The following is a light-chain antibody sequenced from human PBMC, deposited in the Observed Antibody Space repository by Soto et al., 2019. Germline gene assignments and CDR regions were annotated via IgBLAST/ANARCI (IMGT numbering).Light chain of an antibody. CDR1: LRVPSY. V-gene: IGKV3-11*01. Sequence: EIFLTQSPDTLFLSPGERATPSCSASLRVPSYIAGYQQRPGQAPRLLICDAANRATGVPAGFSSSRSGTDFSLTISDLEPADFGLYYCQQRLNWPPGFGQGTKVDI. CDR3: QQRLNWPPG. CDR2: DAA. J-gene: IGKJ1*01.